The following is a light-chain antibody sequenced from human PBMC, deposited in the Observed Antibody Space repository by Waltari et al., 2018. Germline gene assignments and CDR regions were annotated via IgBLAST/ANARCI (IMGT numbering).Light chain of an antibody. CDR2: TNN. CDR1: NSNIGSNP. CDR3: AAWDDRLNGVV. V-gene: IGLV1-44*01. Sequence: QSVLTQPPSASGTPGQRVTISCSGSNSNIGSNPLNWYQQLPGTAPKLLIYTNNGRPLGVPDRFSGSKSGTSASLAISGLQSEDEGDYYCAAWDDRLNGVVFGGGTKLTVL. J-gene: IGLJ2*01.